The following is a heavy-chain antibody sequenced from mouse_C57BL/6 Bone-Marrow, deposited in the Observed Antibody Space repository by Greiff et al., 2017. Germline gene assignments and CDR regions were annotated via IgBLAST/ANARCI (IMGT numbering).Heavy chain of an antibody. CDR1: GYTFTDYY. D-gene: IGHD1-1*01. J-gene: IGHJ2*01. CDR2: INPNNGGT. V-gene: IGHV1-26*01. Sequence: EVQLQQSGPELVKPGASVKISCKASGYTFTDYYMNWVKQSHGKSLEWIGDINPNNGGTSYNQKFKGKATLTVDKSSSTAYMELRSLTSEDSAVYYCARPTVVATGDYWGQGTTLTVSS. CDR3: ARPTVVATGDY.